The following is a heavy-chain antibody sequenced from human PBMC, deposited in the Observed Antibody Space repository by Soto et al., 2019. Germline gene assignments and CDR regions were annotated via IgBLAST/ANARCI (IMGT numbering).Heavy chain of an antibody. V-gene: IGHV4-4*02. CDR1: GGSISSSNW. D-gene: IGHD3-22*01. CDR3: VRAHYYDSSAGVAYYYYGMDV. Sequence: KPSETLSLTCAVSGGSISSSNWWSWVRQPPGKGLEWIGEIYHSGSTNYNPSLKSRVTISVDKSKNQFSLKLSSVTAADTAVYYCVRAHYYDSSAGVAYYYYGMDVWGQGTTVTVSS. J-gene: IGHJ6*02. CDR2: IYHSGST.